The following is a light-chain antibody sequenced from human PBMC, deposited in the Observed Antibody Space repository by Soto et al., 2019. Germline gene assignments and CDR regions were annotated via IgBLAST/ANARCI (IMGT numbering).Light chain of an antibody. CDR1: QSISRY. Sequence: DIQMTQSPSSLSASVEDRVIITCRASQSISRYLNWCQQKPGKAPKLLIYAASSLQSGVPSRFSGSGSGTDFTLTISSLQPEDFATYYCQQSYSTPWTFGQGTKVDI. CDR2: AAS. CDR3: QQSYSTPWT. V-gene: IGKV1-39*01. J-gene: IGKJ1*01.